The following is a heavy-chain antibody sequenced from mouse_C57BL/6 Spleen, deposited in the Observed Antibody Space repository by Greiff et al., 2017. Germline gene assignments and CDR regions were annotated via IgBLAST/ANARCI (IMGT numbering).Heavy chain of an antibody. CDR1: GFNIKDYY. J-gene: IGHJ4*01. CDR2: IDPEDGDT. V-gene: IGHV14-2*01. D-gene: IGHD2-4*01. Sequence: VQLQQSGAELVKPGASVKLSCTASGFNIKDYYMHWVKQRTEQGLEWIGRIDPEDGDTKYAPKFQGKATITADTSSNTAYLQLSSLTSEDTAVYYCARIPYDYDDAMDYWGQGTSVTVSS. CDR3: ARIPYDYDDAMDY.